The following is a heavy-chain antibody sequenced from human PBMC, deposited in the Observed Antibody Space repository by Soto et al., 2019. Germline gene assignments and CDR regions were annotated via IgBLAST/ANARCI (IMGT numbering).Heavy chain of an antibody. Sequence: SGPTLVNPTQTLTLTCTLSGFSLSTTGMCVGWIRQPPGKALEWLALIDWDDDKYYSTSLKTRLTISKATSKSQVVPTMANMDPVDTGTYYCARRAPYSSSYFFDYWGQGTLVTVSS. V-gene: IGHV2-70*01. CDR1: GFSLSTTGMC. J-gene: IGHJ4*02. D-gene: IGHD6-6*01. CDR2: IDWDDDK. CDR3: ARRAPYSSSYFFDY.